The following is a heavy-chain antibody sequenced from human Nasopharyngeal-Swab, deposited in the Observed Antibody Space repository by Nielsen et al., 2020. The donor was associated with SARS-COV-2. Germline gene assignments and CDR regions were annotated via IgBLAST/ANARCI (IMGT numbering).Heavy chain of an antibody. D-gene: IGHD3-10*01. CDR1: GCTFSSYA. J-gene: IGHJ4*02. CDR2: IIPIFGTA. Sequence: SVKVSCKASGCTFSSYAISWVRQAPGQGLEWMGGIIPIFGTANYAQKFQGRVTITADKSTSTAYMELSSLRSEDTAVYYCAREKILWSGESWLEEYYFDYWGQGTLVTVSS. CDR3: AREKILWSGESWLEEYYFDY. V-gene: IGHV1-69*06.